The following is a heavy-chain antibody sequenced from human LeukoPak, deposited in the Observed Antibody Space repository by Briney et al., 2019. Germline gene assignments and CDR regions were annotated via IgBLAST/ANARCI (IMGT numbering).Heavy chain of an antibody. Sequence: GGSLRLSCAASGFTFSSYWMSWVRQAPGKGLEWVANIKQDGSEKYYVDSVKGRFTISRDNAKNSLYLQMNSLRAEDTAVYYCAGDKSYNWNYGSLMDYWGQGTLVTVSS. CDR1: GFTFSSYW. V-gene: IGHV3-7*01. D-gene: IGHD1-7*01. CDR3: AGDKSYNWNYGSLMDY. CDR2: IKQDGSEK. J-gene: IGHJ4*02.